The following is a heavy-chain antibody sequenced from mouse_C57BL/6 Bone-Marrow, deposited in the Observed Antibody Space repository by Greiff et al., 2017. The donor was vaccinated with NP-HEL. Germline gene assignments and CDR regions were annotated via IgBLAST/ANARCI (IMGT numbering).Heavy chain of an antibody. D-gene: IGHD2-4*01. V-gene: IGHV1-82*01. Sequence: QVQLQQSGPELVKPGASVKISCKASGYAFSSSWMNWVKQRPGKGLEWIGRIYPGDGDTNYNGKFKGKATLTADKSSSTAYMQLSSLTSEDSAVYFCAFYYDYDLDYFDYWGQGTTLTVSS. CDR1: GYAFSSSW. CDR3: AFYYDYDLDYFDY. J-gene: IGHJ2*01. CDR2: IYPGDGDT.